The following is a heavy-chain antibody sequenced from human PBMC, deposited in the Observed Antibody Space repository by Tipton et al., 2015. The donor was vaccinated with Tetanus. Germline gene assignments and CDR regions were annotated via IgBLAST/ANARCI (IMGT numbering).Heavy chain of an antibody. Sequence: GSLRLSCAVSGFTVSNSHTSWVRQAPGKGLECVSLIYGDGASSYADSVKSRFSISRYNSKNIVFLQMNALRVEDMAVYYCMGHGGYSSWGQGTLVTVSS. CDR2: IYGDGAS. CDR3: MGHGGYSS. D-gene: IGHD5-12*01. V-gene: IGHV3-53*01. CDR1: GFTVSNSH. J-gene: IGHJ5*02.